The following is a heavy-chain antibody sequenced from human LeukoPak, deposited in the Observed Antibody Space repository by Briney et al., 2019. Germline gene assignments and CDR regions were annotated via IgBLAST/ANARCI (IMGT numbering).Heavy chain of an antibody. V-gene: IGHV3-23*01. D-gene: IGHD6-19*01. CDR1: GFTFSSYA. CDR3: ANLRSSGWYFDY. J-gene: IGHJ4*02. CDR2: IRGSGGST. Sequence: PGGSLRLSCAASGFTFSSYAMSWVRQAPGKGLEWVSAIRGSGGSTYYADSVKGRFTTSRDNSKNTLYLQMNSLRAEDTAVYYCANLRSSGWYFDYWGQGTLVTVSS.